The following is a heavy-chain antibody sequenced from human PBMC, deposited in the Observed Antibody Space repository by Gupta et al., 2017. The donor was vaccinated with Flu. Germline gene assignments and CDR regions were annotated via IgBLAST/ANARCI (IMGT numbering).Heavy chain of an antibody. CDR2: INHSGST. J-gene: IGHJ4*02. CDR3: ARGEERVVVDGLDY. V-gene: IGHV4-34*01. Sequence: QVQLQQWGAVLLKPAQTLFLTCAVYGVSFSGYYWSWIRHPQGNGLEWIGEINHSGSTNYTQSLTCRVTISVDTSKNQFSLKLSSGTAAETAVYYCARGEERVVVDGLDYWGQGTLVTVFS. CDR1: GVSFSGYY. D-gene: IGHD3-22*01.